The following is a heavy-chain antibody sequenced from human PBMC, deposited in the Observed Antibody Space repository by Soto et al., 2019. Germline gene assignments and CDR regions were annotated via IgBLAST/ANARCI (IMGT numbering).Heavy chain of an antibody. V-gene: IGHV1-3*05. J-gene: IGHJ5*02. Sequence: QVQLVQSGAEEKKPGASVKVSCKASGYTFTSYAMLWVRQAPGQRLEWMGWINAGNGNTKYSQKFQGRVTITRDTSASTAYMELSSLRSEDTAVYYCARDPGYSFGYTWGPGTLVTVSS. CDR3: ARDPGYSFGYT. CDR1: GYTFTSYA. D-gene: IGHD5-18*01. CDR2: INAGNGNT.